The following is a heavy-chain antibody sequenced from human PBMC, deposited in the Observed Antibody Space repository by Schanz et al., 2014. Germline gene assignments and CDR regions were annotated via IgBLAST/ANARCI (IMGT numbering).Heavy chain of an antibody. V-gene: IGHV3-21*04. CDR3: AKDLLYGAPMPLNHLDY. CDR2: ISSSGSYI. Sequence: EVQLVESGGGLVQPGGSLRLSCAVSGFTVSSNHMSWVRQAPGKGLEWVSSISSSGSYIHYADSVKGRFTISRDNSKNTLYLQMNSLRAEDTAVYYCAKDLLYGAPMPLNHLDYWGQGTLXTVSS. CDR1: GFTVSSNH. J-gene: IGHJ4*02. D-gene: IGHD2-2*01.